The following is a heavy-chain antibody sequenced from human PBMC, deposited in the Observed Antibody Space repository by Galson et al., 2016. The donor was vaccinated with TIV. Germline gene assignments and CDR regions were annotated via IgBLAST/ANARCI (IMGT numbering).Heavy chain of an antibody. J-gene: IGHJ3*01. Sequence: SLRLSCAVSGFTFSSYSMSWVRQAPGKGLEWVSSISSTSNYRYYADSVKGRFTISRDNAEVSLYLQINSLRVEDTALYYCARRGNYLSDAFDLWGQGTMVTVSS. V-gene: IGHV3-21*01. CDR2: ISSTSNYR. D-gene: IGHD1-7*01. CDR1: GFTFSSYS. CDR3: ARRGNYLSDAFDL.